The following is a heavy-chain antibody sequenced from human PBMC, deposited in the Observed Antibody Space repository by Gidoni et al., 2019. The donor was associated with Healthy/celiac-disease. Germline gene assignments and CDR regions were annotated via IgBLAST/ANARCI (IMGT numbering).Heavy chain of an antibody. CDR1: GAHTSRGSYH. Sequence: VQLQEPGPGLVKHSPTLSLTCTVSGAHTSRGSYHWSWIPQPAGKRREWIGRIYTSGSTNSNPSLKKRVTISVDTSKNQFSLKLSSVTAADTAVYYCARESGLTYYDFWDSWGYFDYWGQVTLITVAA. D-gene: IGHD3-3*01. V-gene: IGHV4-61*02. J-gene: IGHJ4*02. CDR2: IYTSGST. CDR3: ARESGLTYYDFWDSWGYFDY.